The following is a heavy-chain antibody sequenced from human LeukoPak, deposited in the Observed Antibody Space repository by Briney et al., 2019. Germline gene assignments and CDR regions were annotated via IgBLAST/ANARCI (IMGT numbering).Heavy chain of an antibody. CDR3: ITPLPYSAQ. V-gene: IGHV3-15*07. CDR1: GFIVSNNY. J-gene: IGHJ4*02. CDR2: IKPKTDGETT. D-gene: IGHD2-21*01. Sequence: PGGSLRLSCAASGFIVSNNYMNWVRQAPGKGLEWVGRIKPKTDGETTEYAAPVKGRFSISRDDSKNMLYLQMNSLKTEDTAVYYCITPLPYSAQGGQGTLVTVSS.